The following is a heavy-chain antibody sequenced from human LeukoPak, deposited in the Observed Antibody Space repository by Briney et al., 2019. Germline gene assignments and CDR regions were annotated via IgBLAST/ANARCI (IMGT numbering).Heavy chain of an antibody. CDR3: ARAGYTTGYDY. CDR1: GFTFSSYW. V-gene: IGHV3-7*01. D-gene: IGHD6-19*01. CDR2: INEDGSDK. J-gene: IGHJ4*02. Sequence: GGSLRLSCAASGFTFSSYWMSWVRQAPGKGLEWLSNINEDGSDKYNVDSVKSRFTISRDNAKNSLYLQINHLRVKDTAVYYCARAGYTTGYDYWGQGTLVTVSS.